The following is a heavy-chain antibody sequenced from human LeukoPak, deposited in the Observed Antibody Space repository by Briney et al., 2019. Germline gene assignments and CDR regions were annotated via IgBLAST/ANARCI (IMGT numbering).Heavy chain of an antibody. J-gene: IGHJ5*02. V-gene: IGHV6-1*01. D-gene: IGHD6-19*01. CDR3: ARGVSYSSGWYARYSWFDP. CDR1: GDSVSSNSAA. Sequence: SQTLSLTCAISGDSVSSNSAAWNWIRQSPSRGLEWLGRTYYRSKWYNDYAVSVKSRITINPDTSKNQFSLQLNSVTPEDTAVYYCARGVSYSSGWYARYSWFDPWGQGTLVTVSS. CDR2: TYYRSKWYN.